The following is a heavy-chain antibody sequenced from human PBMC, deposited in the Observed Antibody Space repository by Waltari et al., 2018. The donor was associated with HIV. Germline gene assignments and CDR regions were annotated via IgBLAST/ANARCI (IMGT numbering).Heavy chain of an antibody. CDR2: LKGCSSEG. D-gene: IGHD6-25*01. CDR1: GFTFRPYS. J-gene: IGHJ4*02. CDR3: VRDDPGYTPIDY. V-gene: IGHV3-21*04. Sequence: GGGLVEPGASLPLSCLASGFTFRPYSFNWGRLRPGKGCEGVGALKGCSSEGAYVDSVKGRFTISRDDSVNTLFLHLDKLKAEDTARYFCVRDDPGYTPIDYWGPGTLVSVSP.